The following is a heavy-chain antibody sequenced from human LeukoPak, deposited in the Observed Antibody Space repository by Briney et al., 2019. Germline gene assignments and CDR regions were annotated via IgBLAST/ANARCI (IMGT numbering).Heavy chain of an antibody. D-gene: IGHD2-2*01. Sequence: ASVKVSCKASGYTFTSYAMNWVRQAPGQGLEWMGWINTNTGNPTYAQGFTGRFVFSLDTSVSTAYLQISSLKAGDTAVYYCASIVVVPAANEDAFDIWGQGTMVTVSS. CDR3: ASIVVVPAANEDAFDI. CDR2: INTNTGNP. CDR1: GYTFTSYA. V-gene: IGHV7-4-1*02. J-gene: IGHJ3*02.